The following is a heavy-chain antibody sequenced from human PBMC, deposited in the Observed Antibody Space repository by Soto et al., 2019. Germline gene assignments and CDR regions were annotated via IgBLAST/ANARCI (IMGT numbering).Heavy chain of an antibody. V-gene: IGHV1-18*01. CDR2: IRAYKGNT. CDR1: CFDFTSYG. CDR3: SRGTEIVVPADIQRSSATHYYYGMDV. J-gene: IGHJ6*02. D-gene: IGHD2-2*01. Sequence: ASVKFSCKAYCFDFTSYGLSWVREAPGQGREWIGWIRAYKGNTNSTHNLEGKVTMTTVTXXIQASMELRSLRSDDTAVYYCSRGTEIVVPADIQRSSATHYYYGMDVRAQGSTVTVSS.